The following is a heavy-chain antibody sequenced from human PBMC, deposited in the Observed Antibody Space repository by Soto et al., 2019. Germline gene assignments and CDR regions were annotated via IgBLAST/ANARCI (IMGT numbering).Heavy chain of an antibody. V-gene: IGHV3-23*01. Sequence: GGSLRLSCAASGFTCSSYAMSWVRQSPGKGLEWVSTISGSGGSAYYADSMKGRLTISRDNSKNTLYLQMNSLRAEDTAVYCCARGRVLGRYFEWTAFDIWGQGKMVTVS. J-gene: IGHJ3*02. CDR1: GFTCSSYA. CDR2: ISGSGGSA. CDR3: ARGRVLGRYFEWTAFDI. D-gene: IGHD3-9*01.